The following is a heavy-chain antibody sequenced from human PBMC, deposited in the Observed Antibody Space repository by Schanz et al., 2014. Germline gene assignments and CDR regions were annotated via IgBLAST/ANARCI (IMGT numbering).Heavy chain of an antibody. CDR3: ARDLLVSHYDFWSGNDY. J-gene: IGHJ4*02. D-gene: IGHD3-3*01. Sequence: QVQLVESGGGVVRPGRSLRLSCATSGFTFSRFGMHWVRQAPGKGPEWVALVWSDGNTKYYVDSVKGRFTISRDNSKNTLYLQMNSLRPEDTAVYYCARDLLVSHYDFWSGNDYWGQGTLVTVSS. CDR2: VWSDGNTK. CDR1: GFTFSRFG. V-gene: IGHV3-33*01.